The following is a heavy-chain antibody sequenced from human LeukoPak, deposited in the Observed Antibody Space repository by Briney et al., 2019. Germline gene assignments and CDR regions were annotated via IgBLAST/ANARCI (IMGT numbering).Heavy chain of an antibody. V-gene: IGHV4-34*01. CDR1: GGSFSGYY. CDR2: INHSGST. D-gene: IGHD3-10*01. CDR3: ARRWFGEFLDY. Sequence: SETLSLTCAVYGGSFSGYYWSWIRQPPGKGLEWIGEINHSGSTNYNPSLKSRVTISVDTSKNQLSLKLSSVTAADTAVYYCARRWFGEFLDYWGQGTLVTVSS. J-gene: IGHJ4*02.